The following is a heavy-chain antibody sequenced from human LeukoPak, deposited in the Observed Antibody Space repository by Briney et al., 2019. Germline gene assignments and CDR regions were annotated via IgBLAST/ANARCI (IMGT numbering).Heavy chain of an antibody. CDR3: AREYGYCSSTSCYTNWLDP. Sequence: ASVKVSCKASGYTFTSYGISWVRQAPGRGLEWMGWISAYNGNTNYAQKLQGRVTMTTDTSTSTAYMELRSLRSDDTAVYYCAREYGYCSSTSCYTNWLDPWGQGTLVTVSS. V-gene: IGHV1-18*01. D-gene: IGHD2-2*02. CDR2: ISAYNGNT. J-gene: IGHJ5*02. CDR1: GYTFTSYG.